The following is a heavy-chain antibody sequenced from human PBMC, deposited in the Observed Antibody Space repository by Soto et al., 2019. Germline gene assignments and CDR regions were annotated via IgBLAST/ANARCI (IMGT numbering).Heavy chain of an antibody. CDR1: GFTFSSYG. J-gene: IGHJ6*01. Sequence: GGSLRLSCAASGFTFSSYGMHWVRQAPGKGLEWVAVIWYDGSNKYYADSVKGRFTISRDNSKNTLYLQMNSLRAEDTAVYYWARGYCSGGSCYSPPDCSMDVWGQGTMVTVSS. V-gene: IGHV3-33*01. CDR2: IWYDGSNK. D-gene: IGHD2-15*01. CDR3: ARGYCSGGSCYSPPDCSMDV.